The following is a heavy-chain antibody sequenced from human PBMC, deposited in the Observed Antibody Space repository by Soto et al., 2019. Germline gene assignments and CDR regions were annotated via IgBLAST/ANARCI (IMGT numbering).Heavy chain of an antibody. CDR2: IIPIFGTA. CDR1: GGTFSSYA. CDR3: ARAMRNYYYDGMDV. V-gene: IGHV1-69*12. J-gene: IGHJ6*02. Sequence: QVQLVQSGAEVKKPGSSVKVSCKASGGTFSSYAISWVRQAPGQGLEWMGGIIPIFGTANYAQKFQGRVTXXAXEXXSTAYMELSSLRSEDTAVYYCARAMRNYYYDGMDVWGQGTTVTVSS.